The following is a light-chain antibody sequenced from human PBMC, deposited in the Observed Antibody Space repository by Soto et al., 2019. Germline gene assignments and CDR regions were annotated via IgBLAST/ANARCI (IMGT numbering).Light chain of an antibody. CDR1: QSVSSY. CDR2: GAS. CDR3: QQYGSSPWT. V-gene: IGKV3-20*01. J-gene: IGKJ1*01. Sequence: EIVLTQSPATLSLSPGERATLSCRASQSVSSYLAWYQQKPGQAPRLLIYGASGRATGIPDRFSGSGSGTDFTFIISRLEPEDFAVYYCQQYGSSPWTFGQGTKVDIK.